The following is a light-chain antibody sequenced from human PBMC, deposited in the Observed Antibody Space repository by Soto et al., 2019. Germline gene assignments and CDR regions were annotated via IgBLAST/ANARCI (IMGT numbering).Light chain of an antibody. Sequence: DIQMTQSPSSLSASIGDRVTITCRASQSVTSNLNWYQQKFGETPKLLMYAASNLQGGVPSRFSGSGSGTDFTLTISSLQPEDFATYYCQQYYSSPYNFGQGTKLE. J-gene: IGKJ2*01. CDR1: QSVTSN. CDR2: AAS. V-gene: IGKV1-39*01. CDR3: QQYYSSPYN.